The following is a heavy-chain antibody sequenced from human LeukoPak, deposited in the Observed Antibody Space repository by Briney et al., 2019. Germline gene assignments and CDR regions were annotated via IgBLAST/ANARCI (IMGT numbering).Heavy chain of an antibody. CDR1: GFTVSSNY. CDR2: IYSGGST. V-gene: IGHV3-66*02. CDR3: ARVASRAYLQYFFDY. J-gene: IGHJ4*02. D-gene: IGHD5-12*01. Sequence: PGGSLRLSCAASGFTVSSNYMSWVRQAPGKGLEWVSVIYSGGSTYYADSVKGRFTISRDNSKNTLYLQMNSLRAEDTAVYYCARVASRAYLQYFFDYWGQGTLVTVSS.